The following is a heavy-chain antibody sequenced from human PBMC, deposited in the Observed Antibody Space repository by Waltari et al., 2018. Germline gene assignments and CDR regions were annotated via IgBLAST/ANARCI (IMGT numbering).Heavy chain of an antibody. V-gene: IGHV4-31*03. CDR3: ARGGTMVRGLAGH. CDR1: GGSISSGGYY. J-gene: IGHJ4*02. Sequence: QVQLQESGPGLVKPSQTLSLTCTVSGGSISSGGYYWRWIRQHPGKGLEWIGYIYYSGSTYYNPSLKSRVTISVDTSKNQFSLKLSSVTAADTAVYYCARGGTMVRGLAGHWGQGTLVTVSS. D-gene: IGHD3-10*01. CDR2: IYYSGST.